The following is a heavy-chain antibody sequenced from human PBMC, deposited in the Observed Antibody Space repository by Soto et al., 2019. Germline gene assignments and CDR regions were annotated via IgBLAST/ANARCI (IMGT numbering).Heavy chain of an antibody. CDR2: ISGSGGST. CDR3: AKDRGYSGYDSQYYFDY. V-gene: IGHV3-23*01. J-gene: IGHJ4*02. D-gene: IGHD5-12*01. CDR1: GFTFSSYA. Sequence: GGSLRLSCAASGFTFSSYAMSWVRQAPGKGLEWASAISGSGGSTYYADSVKGRFTISRDNSKNTLYLQMNSLRAEDTAVYYCAKDRGYSGYDSQYYFDYWGQGTLVTVSS.